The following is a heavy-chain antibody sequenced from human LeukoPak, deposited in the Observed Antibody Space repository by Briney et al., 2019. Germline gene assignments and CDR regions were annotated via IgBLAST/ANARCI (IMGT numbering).Heavy chain of an antibody. Sequence: GGSLRLSCAASGFTFSSYAMSWVRQAPGKGLEWVSAISGSGGSTSYADSVKGRFTISRDNSKNTLYLQMNSLRAEDTAVYYCAKDELSRYCSSTSCYAAYWGQGTLVTVSS. V-gene: IGHV3-23*01. CDR1: GFTFSSYA. D-gene: IGHD2-2*01. CDR3: AKDELSRYCSSTSCYAAY. J-gene: IGHJ4*02. CDR2: ISGSGGST.